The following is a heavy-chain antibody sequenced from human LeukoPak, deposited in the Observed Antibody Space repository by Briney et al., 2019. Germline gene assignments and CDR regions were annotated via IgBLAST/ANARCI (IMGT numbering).Heavy chain of an antibody. CDR3: AKGASGPLRYFDWSTYYFDC. CDR2: ISGSGGST. D-gene: IGHD3-9*01. CDR1: GFTFSSYA. V-gene: IGHV3-23*01. J-gene: IGHJ4*02. Sequence: PGGSLRLSCAASGFTFSSYAMSWVRQAPGKGLEWVSAISGSGGSTYYADSVKGRFTISRDNSKNTLYLLMNSLRAEDTAVYYCAKGASGPLRYFDWSTYYFDCWGQGTLVTVSS.